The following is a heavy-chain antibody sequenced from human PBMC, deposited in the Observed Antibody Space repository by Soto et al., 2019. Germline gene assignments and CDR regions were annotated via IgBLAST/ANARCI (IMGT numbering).Heavy chain of an antibody. CDR1: GGTFSDSV. Sequence: QVQLVQSGPEVKKPGSSVKVSCKTSGGTFSDSVTSWVRQAPGQGLEWMGGIVPIFGKANLAEKFQDRVTITADESTTTAYMELSSLRSDDSGVYYCARGRDGSNYYFDYWGQGTLVTVSS. CDR3: ARGRDGSNYYFDY. J-gene: IGHJ4*02. D-gene: IGHD3-10*01. CDR2: IVPIFGKA. V-gene: IGHV1-69*01.